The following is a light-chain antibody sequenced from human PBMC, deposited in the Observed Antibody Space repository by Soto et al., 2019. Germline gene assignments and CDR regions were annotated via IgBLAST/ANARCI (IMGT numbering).Light chain of an antibody. CDR2: DAS. CDR3: QQYNTYQGT. CDR1: QNIDKW. J-gene: IGKJ1*01. V-gene: IGKV1-5*01. Sequence: DIQMTQSPSTLAASVGGRVSITCRASQNIDKWLAWYQQKPQKAPKLLIFDASTLESGVPSRFSGSGSGTEFTLTISSLQPDDFATYYCQQYNTYQGTFGPGTMVDI.